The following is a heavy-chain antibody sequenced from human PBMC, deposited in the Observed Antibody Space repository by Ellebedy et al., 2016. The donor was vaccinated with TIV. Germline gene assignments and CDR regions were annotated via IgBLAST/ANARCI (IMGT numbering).Heavy chain of an antibody. J-gene: IGHJ4*02. CDR3: ARVTYGSGTFDF. V-gene: IGHV3-23*01. CDR2: ISGTVGNT. CDR1: GFTFNKYA. D-gene: IGHD3-10*01. Sequence: GESLKISCAASGFTFNKYAMALVRQAPGKRLEWVSTISGTVGNTYYPDSVKGRFTISRDNSENTLSLQMHSLTAEDTALYYCARVTYGSGTFDFWGQGTLVTVS.